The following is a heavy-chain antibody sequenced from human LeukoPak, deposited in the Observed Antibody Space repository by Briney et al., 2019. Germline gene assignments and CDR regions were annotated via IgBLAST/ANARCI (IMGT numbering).Heavy chain of an antibody. D-gene: IGHD2-15*01. Sequence: GGSLRLSCGASGFTFSSYAMNWVRQAPGKGLEWVSGISGSGSSTYYADSVKGRFTISRDNSKNTLYLQMNSLRAEDTAIYYCAKVRYCSGGSCYFDYWGQGTLVTVSS. CDR3: AKVRYCSGGSCYFDY. J-gene: IGHJ4*02. CDR2: ISGSGSST. CDR1: GFTFSSYA. V-gene: IGHV3-23*01.